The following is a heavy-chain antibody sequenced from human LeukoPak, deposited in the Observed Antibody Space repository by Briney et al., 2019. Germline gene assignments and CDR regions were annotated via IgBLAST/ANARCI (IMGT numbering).Heavy chain of an antibody. CDR2: ISYDGSNK. J-gene: IGHJ4*02. Sequence: GGSLRLSCAASGFTFSSYGVHWVRQAPGKGLEWVAVISYDGSNKYYADSVKGRFTISRDNSKNTLYLQMNSLRAEDTAVYYCAKAGSGSYYVDYWGQGTLVTVSS. V-gene: IGHV3-30*18. D-gene: IGHD3-10*01. CDR3: AKAGSGSYYVDY. CDR1: GFTFSSYG.